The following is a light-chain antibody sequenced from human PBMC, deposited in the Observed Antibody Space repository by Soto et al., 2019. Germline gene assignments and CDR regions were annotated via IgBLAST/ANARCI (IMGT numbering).Light chain of an antibody. CDR3: QKYTSAPLS. J-gene: IGKJ4*01. Sequence: DIQMTQSPSSLSASVGDRVTITCRASQGIINYLAWYQQKPGKAPKLLIYAASTLQSGVTSRFSGSGSGTDFTRTISGLQPEDVATYYCQKYTSAPLSFGGGTKVEIK. CDR2: AAS. CDR1: QGIINY. V-gene: IGKV1-27*01.